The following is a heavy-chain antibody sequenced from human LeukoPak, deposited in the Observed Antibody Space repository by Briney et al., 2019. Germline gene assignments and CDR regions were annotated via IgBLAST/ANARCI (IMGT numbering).Heavy chain of an antibody. CDR2: IYPDDSDT. CDR1: GYSFTSYW. J-gene: IGHJ6*03. Sequence: GESLKISCKGSGYSFTSYWIGWVRQMPGKGLEWMGIIYPDDSDTRYSPSFQGQVTISADKSISTAYLQWSNLKASDTAMYYCARTIVGATDGYYYYMDVWGKGTTVTVSS. CDR3: ARTIVGATDGYYYYMDV. V-gene: IGHV5-51*01. D-gene: IGHD1-26*01.